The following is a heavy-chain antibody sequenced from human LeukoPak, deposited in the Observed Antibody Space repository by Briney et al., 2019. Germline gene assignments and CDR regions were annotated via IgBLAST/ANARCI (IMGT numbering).Heavy chain of an antibody. V-gene: IGHV3-9*01. CDR2: INWNGGGT. Sequence: PGRSLRLSCAATGFTFKDYGMHWVRRPPGKGLEWVSSINWNGGGTDYADSVKGRFTISRDNAKNSLYLQLSSLRPEDTALYYCAKHMRATNTYSFFGLDVWGQGTTVTVSS. J-gene: IGHJ6*02. CDR1: GFTFKDYG. CDR3: AKHMRATNTYSFFGLDV. D-gene: IGHD1-26*01.